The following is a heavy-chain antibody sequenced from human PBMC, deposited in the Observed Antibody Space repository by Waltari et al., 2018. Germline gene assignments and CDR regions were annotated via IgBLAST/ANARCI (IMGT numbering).Heavy chain of an antibody. CDR2: IIPIFGIP. CDR1: GGSVGGYG. D-gene: IGHD7-27*01. V-gene: IGHV1-69*12. J-gene: IGHJ6*03. CDR3: ARHELGISQYYYNMYV. Sequence: VQLVQSGGEVKTPGSSVKVSCKASGGSVGGYGVSWVRQAPGQGLEWMGVIIPIFGIPDFSQKFQDRLTITADESTNTVYMELSSLTSEDTAIYYCARHELGISQYYYNMYVWGQGTTVTISS.